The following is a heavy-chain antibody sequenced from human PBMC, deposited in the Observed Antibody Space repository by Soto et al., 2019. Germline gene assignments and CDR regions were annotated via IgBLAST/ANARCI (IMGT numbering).Heavy chain of an antibody. CDR1: GGSIRSNNW. Sequence: VQLQESGPGLVKPSGTLSLTCAVSGGSIRSNNWWSWVRQPPGKGLEWIGEIFQSGSTNYNPSLKTRVTISVDKSKTQFSLKLSSVTAADTAVYYCARVYSGSYSDYWGQGTLVTVSS. J-gene: IGHJ4*02. CDR3: ARVYSGSYSDY. D-gene: IGHD1-26*01. V-gene: IGHV4-4*02. CDR2: IFQSGST.